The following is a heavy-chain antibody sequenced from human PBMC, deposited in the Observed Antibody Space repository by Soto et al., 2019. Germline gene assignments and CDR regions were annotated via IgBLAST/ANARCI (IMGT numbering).Heavy chain of an antibody. J-gene: IGHJ6*02. D-gene: IGHD2-21*01. CDR2: IFHSGTT. CDR3: ARDTTYMVVPYYYYYGMDV. V-gene: IGHV4-38-2*02. Sequence: PSQTLSLTCAVSGYSINSGYYWGWIRQPPGQGLEWIGSIFHSGTTYYNPSLKSRVTISVDTSKNQFSLTLDSVTAADTAVYYCARDTTYMVVPYYYYYGMDVWGQGTTVTVSS. CDR1: GYSINSGYY.